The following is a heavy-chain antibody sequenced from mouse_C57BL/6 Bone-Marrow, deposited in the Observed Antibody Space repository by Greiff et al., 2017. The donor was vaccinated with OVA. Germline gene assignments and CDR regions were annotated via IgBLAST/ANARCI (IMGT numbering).Heavy chain of an antibody. CDR1: GYTFTSYW. CDR2: IHPNSGST. Sequence: QVQLQQPGAELVKPGASVKLSCKASGYTFTSYWMHWVKQRPGQGLEWIGMIHPNSGSTNYNEKFKSKATLTVDKSSSTAYMQLSSLTSEDSAVYYWARGGTIYYGNPVWFAYWGQVTLVTVSA. CDR3: ARGGTIYYGNPVWFAY. J-gene: IGHJ3*01. V-gene: IGHV1-64*01. D-gene: IGHD2-1*01.